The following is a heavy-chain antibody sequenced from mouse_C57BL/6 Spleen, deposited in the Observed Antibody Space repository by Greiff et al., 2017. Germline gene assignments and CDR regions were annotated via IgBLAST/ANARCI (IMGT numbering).Heavy chain of an antibody. D-gene: IGHD2-4*01. Sequence: EVKLVESGGGLVQPGESLKLSCESNEYEFPSHDMSWVRKTPEKRLELVAAINSDGGSTYYPDTMERRFIISRDNTKKTLYLQMSSLRSEDTALYYGARQEGIYYDYDGGDFDYWGQGTTLTVSS. CDR3: ARQEGIYYDYDGGDFDY. CDR1: EYEFPSHD. V-gene: IGHV5-2*01. CDR2: INSDGGST. J-gene: IGHJ2*01.